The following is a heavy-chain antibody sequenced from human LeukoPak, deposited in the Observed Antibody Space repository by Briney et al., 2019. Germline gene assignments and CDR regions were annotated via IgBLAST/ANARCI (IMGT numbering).Heavy chain of an antibody. V-gene: IGHV3-7*01. CDR3: ARDSPGYGAYVS. J-gene: IGHJ1*01. Sequence: PGGSLRLSCAASGFTFSTYWMTSVRQAPGKGLGWVANIKEDGSREYYVDSVKGRFTISRDNAKNSLYLQMDSLTAEDTAVYYCARDSPGYGAYVSWGQGTLVSVSS. D-gene: IGHD5-12*01. CDR2: IKEDGSRE. CDR1: GFTFSTYW.